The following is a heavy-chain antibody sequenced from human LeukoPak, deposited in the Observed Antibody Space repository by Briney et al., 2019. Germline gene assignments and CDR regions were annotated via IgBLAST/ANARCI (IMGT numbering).Heavy chain of an antibody. CDR3: ARDRWDMAAAGTGEDDYYYYYMDV. J-gene: IGHJ6*03. CDR1: GGSISSYY. Sequence: SETLSLTCTVSGGSISSYYWSWIRQPAGKGLEWIGRIYTSGSTNYNPSLKSRVTISVDKSKNQFSLKLSSVTAADTAVYYCARDRWDMAAAGTGEDDYYYYYMDVWGKGTTVTASS. CDR2: IYTSGST. D-gene: IGHD6-13*01. V-gene: IGHV4-4*07.